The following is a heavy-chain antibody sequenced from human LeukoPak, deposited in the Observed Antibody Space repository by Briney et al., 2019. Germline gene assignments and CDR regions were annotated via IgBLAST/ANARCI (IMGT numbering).Heavy chain of an antibody. V-gene: IGHV3-7*01. CDR3: ATRSSYSSGWYAGYFDL. CDR1: GFTFSSYW. Sequence: GSLRLSCAASGFTFSSYWMSWVRQAPGKGLEWVANIKQDGSEKYYVGSVKGRFTISRDNAKNSLYLQMNSLRAEDTAVYYCATRSSYSSGWYAGYFDLWGRGTLVTVSS. CDR2: IKQDGSEK. J-gene: IGHJ2*01. D-gene: IGHD6-19*01.